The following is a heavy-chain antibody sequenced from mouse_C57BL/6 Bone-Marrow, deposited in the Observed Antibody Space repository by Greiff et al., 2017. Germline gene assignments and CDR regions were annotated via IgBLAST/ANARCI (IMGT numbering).Heavy chain of an antibody. CDR2: IDPSDSYT. V-gene: IGHV1-69*01. CDR1: GYTFTSYW. CDR3: ARGGGSVYAMDY. J-gene: IGHJ4*01. D-gene: IGHD1-1*02. Sequence: QVQLQQPGAELVMPGASVKLSCKASGYTFTSYWMHWVKQRPGQGLEWIGEIDPSDSYTNYNQKFKGKSTLTVDKSSSTAYRQLSSLTSEDSAVYYCARGGGSVYAMDYWGQGTSVTVSS.